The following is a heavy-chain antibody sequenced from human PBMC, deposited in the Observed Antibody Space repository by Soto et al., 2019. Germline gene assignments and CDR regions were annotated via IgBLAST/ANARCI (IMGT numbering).Heavy chain of an antibody. CDR2: ISRYNGKT. CDR3: AREGYCDSGSFYLYYHAYFGTDV. CDR1: GYTYNRYG. D-gene: IGHD2-15*01. Sequence: GASVKVSCQASGYTYNRYGLSWVRQAPGQGPEWMGWISRYNGKTNDAQKCQSRDTMTTDTAKSADYMEMRSLTSDDTAVYYCAREGYCDSGSFYLYYHAYFGTDVWGQGTTVTVSS. V-gene: IGHV1-18*01. J-gene: IGHJ6*02.